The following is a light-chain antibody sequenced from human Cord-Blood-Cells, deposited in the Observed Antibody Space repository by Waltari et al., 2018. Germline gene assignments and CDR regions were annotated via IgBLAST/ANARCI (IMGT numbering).Light chain of an antibody. CDR1: KLGDKY. J-gene: IGLJ2*01. CDR2: QDS. V-gene: IGLV3-1*01. CDR3: QAWDSSTVV. Sequence: SHELTQPPSVSVSPGQTASITCPGDKLGDKYACWYQQKPGQSPGLVIYQDSKRPSGIPERFSGSNSGNTATLTISGTQAMDEADYYCQAWDSSTVVFGGGTKLTVL.